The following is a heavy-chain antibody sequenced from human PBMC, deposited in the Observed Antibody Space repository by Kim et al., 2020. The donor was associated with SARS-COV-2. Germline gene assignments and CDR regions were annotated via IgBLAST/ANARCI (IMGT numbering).Heavy chain of an antibody. V-gene: IGHV1-3*01. J-gene: IGHJ4*02. Sequence: SQKFQGGVTITRDTAASTAYMELSSLRSEDTAVYYCARGRAKLGIAAADYWGQGTLVTVSS. D-gene: IGHD6-13*01. CDR3: ARGRAKLGIAAADY.